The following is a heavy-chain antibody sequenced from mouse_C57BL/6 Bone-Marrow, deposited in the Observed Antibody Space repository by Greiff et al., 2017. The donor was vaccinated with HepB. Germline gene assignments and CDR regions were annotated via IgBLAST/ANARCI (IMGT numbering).Heavy chain of an antibody. CDR1: GFNIKNTY. V-gene: IGHV14-3*01. CDR2: IDPANGNT. J-gene: IGHJ2*01. D-gene: IGHD1-1*01. CDR3: ARLIYYYGSSSSY. Sequence: EVKLVESVAELVRPGASVKLSCTASGFNIKNTYMHWVKQRPEQGLEWIGRIDPANGNTKYAPKFQGKATITADTSSNTAYLQLSSLTSKDTAIYYCARLIYYYGSSSSYWGQGTTLTVSS.